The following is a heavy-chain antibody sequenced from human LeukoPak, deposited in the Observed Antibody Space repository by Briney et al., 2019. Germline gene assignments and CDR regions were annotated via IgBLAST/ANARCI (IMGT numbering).Heavy chain of an antibody. J-gene: IGHJ4*02. CDR1: DGSINNYY. V-gene: IGHV4-34*01. CDR3: ARDAGPTATDY. CDR2: INHSGST. D-gene: IGHD2-8*01. Sequence: SETLSLTCTVSDGSINNYYWSWIRQPPGKGLEWIGEINHSGSTNYNPSLKSRVTISVDTSKNQFSLKLSSVTAADTAVYYCARDAGPTATDYWGQGTLVTVSS.